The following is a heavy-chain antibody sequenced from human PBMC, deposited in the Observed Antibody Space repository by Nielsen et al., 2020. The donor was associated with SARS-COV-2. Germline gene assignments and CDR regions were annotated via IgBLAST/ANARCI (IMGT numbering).Heavy chain of an antibody. CDR3: ARTPMPPYYYDSSGYQYFDY. CDR1: GFTFSSYG. V-gene: IGHV3-30*19. J-gene: IGHJ4*02. CDR2: ISYDGSNK. Sequence: GESLKISCAASGFTFSSYGMHWVRQAPGKGLEWVAVISYDGSNKYYADSVKGRFTISRDNSKNTLYLQMNSLRAEDTAVYYCARTPMPPYYYDSSGYQYFDYWGQGTLVTVSS. D-gene: IGHD3-22*01.